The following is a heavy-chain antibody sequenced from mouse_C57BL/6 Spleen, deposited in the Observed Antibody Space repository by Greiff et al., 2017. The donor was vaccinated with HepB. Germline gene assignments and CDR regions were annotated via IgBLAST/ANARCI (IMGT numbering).Heavy chain of an antibody. J-gene: IGHJ2*01. V-gene: IGHV5-17*01. CDR3: AREGYGYEFDY. CDR1: GFTFSDYG. CDR2: ISSGSSTI. D-gene: IGHD2-2*01. Sequence: EVKLMESGGGLVKPGGSLKLSCAASGFTFSDYGMHWVRQAPEKGLEWVAYISSGSSTIYYADTVKGRFTISRDNAKNTLFLQMTSLRSEDTAMYYCAREGYGYEFDYWGQGTTLTVSS.